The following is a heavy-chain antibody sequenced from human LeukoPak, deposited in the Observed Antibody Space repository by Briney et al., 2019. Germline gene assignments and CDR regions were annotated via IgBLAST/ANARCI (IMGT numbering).Heavy chain of an antibody. CDR1: GFSFSSSA. Sequence: GGSLRLSCAASGFSFSSSAMSWVRQAPGKGLEWVSAISGSGGNTYYAGSVKGRFTIFRDNSKQMLYLQMNSLRAEDTALYYCASQKANFYDSSGDVWGQGTTVTVSS. CDR3: ASQKANFYDSSGDV. CDR2: ISGSGGNT. D-gene: IGHD3-22*01. V-gene: IGHV3-23*01. J-gene: IGHJ6*02.